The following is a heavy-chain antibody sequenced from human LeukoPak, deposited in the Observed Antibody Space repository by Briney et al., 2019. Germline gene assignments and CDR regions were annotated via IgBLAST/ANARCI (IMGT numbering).Heavy chain of an antibody. V-gene: IGHV4-59*08. CDR2: IYYSGST. J-gene: IGHJ4*02. D-gene: IGHD6-19*01. CDR1: GGPMSPYH. CDR3: ARAVSGRFDY. Sequence: SETLSLTCTVSGGPMSPYHWGWIRQPPGKGLEWTGYIYYSGSTNYNPSLNSRVTISVDTSKNQFSLRLSSVTAADTAIYYCARAVSGRFDYWGQGTLVTVSS.